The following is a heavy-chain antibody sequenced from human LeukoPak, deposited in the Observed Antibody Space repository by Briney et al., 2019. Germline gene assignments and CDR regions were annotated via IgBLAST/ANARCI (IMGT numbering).Heavy chain of an antibody. CDR2: ISGSGGST. J-gene: IGHJ4*02. V-gene: IGHV3-23*01. CDR1: GFTFSSYA. CDR3: AKVRLAVAGTLGYLDY. D-gene: IGHD6-19*01. Sequence: AGGPLRLSCAASGFTFSSYAMSWVRQAPGKGLEWVSAISGSGGSTYYADSVKGRFTISRDNSKNTLYLQMNSLRAEDTAVYYCAKVRLAVAGTLGYLDYWGQGTLVTVSS.